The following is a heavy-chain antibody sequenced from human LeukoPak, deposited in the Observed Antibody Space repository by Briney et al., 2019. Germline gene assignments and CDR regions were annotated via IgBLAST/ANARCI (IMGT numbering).Heavy chain of an antibody. D-gene: IGHD4-23*01. CDR3: ARHKIWDGYGGLFDY. Sequence: SETLSLTCTFSGGSISSRSYYWGWIRQSPGKGLEWIGSIYYSGTTSYHPSLKSRVTISVDPSRNHSSLQLSSVTPPDTAMYYCARHKIWDGYGGLFDYWGQGTLVTVSS. CDR1: GGSISSRSYY. V-gene: IGHV4-39*01. J-gene: IGHJ4*02. CDR2: IYYSGTT.